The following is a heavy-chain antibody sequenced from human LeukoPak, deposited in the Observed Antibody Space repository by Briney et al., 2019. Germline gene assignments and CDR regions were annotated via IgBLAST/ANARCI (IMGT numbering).Heavy chain of an antibody. J-gene: IGHJ6*03. Sequence: SVTLSLTCTVSGGSISSYYWSWIRQPAGKGLEWIGRIYTSGSTNYNPSLKSRVTMSVDTSKNQFSLKLSSVTAADTAVYYCAIKNRATDYYYYMDVWGKGTTVTVSS. CDR1: GGSISSYY. CDR3: AIKNRATDYYYYMDV. CDR2: IYTSGST. V-gene: IGHV4-4*07.